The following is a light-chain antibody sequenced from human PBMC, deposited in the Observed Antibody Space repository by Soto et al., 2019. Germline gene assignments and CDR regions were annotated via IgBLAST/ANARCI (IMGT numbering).Light chain of an antibody. CDR2: DAS. Sequence: EIVLTQSPATLSLSPWERATLSCGASQSVSSSYLAWYQQKPGLAPRLLIYDASSRATGIPDRFSGSGSGTDFTLTISRLKPEDFAVYYCQQYGSSPQTFGQGTKLEIK. CDR1: QSVSSSY. CDR3: QQYGSSPQT. J-gene: IGKJ2*01. V-gene: IGKV3D-20*01.